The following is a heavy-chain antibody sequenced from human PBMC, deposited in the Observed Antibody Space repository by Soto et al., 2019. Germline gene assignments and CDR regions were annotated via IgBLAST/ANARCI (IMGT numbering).Heavy chain of an antibody. CDR1: GDNVSSKSAA. CDR2: TYYRSKWFD. CDR3: VRTNDIYDTVAPFDI. J-gene: IGHJ3*02. D-gene: IGHD3-22*01. Sequence: SQTLSLTCVISGDNVSSKSAAWNWIRQSPSRGLEWLGRTYYRSKWFDDYAVSVKSRLTVKSDTSKNHFSLHLNSVTPEDTAVYYCVRTNDIYDTVAPFDIWGQGTMVTV. V-gene: IGHV6-1*01.